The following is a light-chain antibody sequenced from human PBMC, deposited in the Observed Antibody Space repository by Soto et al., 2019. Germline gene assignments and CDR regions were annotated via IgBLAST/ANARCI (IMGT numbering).Light chain of an antibody. CDR1: SSDVGAYNR. CDR3: LSYTTSSSYV. Sequence: QSALTQPASVSGSPGQSITISCTGTSSDVGAYNRVSWYQQYSGKAPKLMIYEVSNRPSGVSNRFSGSKSGNTASLTISGLQAEDEADYYCLSYTTSSSYVFGTGTKATVL. V-gene: IGLV2-14*01. CDR2: EVS. J-gene: IGLJ1*01.